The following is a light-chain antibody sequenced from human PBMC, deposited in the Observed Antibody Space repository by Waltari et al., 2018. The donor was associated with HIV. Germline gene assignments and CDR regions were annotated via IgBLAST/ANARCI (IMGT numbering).Light chain of an antibody. CDR3: GAWDSGLSAWV. V-gene: IGLV1-51*01. Sequence: HSVLTQPPSVSAAPGQKVTISCSGSRSTIGNNYVSWYQQFPGTAPKLLIYDNNKRPSGIPDRFSGTKSGTSATLGITGLQTGDEAGYYCGAWDSGLSAWVFGGGTKLTVL. CDR1: RSTIGNNY. J-gene: IGLJ3*02. CDR2: DNN.